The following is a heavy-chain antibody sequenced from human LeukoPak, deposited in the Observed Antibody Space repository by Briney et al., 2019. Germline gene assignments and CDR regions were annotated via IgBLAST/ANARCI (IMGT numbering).Heavy chain of an antibody. CDR1: GYTLTELS. J-gene: IGHJ4*02. CDR3: ATVFNLPEAHSGSYPGYYFDY. Sequence: ASVKVSCKVSGYTLTELSMHWVRQAPGKGLEWMGGFDPEDGETIYAQKFQGRVTMTEDTSTDTAYLELSSLRSEDTAVYYCATVFNLPEAHSGSYPGYYFDYWGQGTLVTVSS. CDR2: FDPEDGET. V-gene: IGHV1-24*01. D-gene: IGHD1-26*01.